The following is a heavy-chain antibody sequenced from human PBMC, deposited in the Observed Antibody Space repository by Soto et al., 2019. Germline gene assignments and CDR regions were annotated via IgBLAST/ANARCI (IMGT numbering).Heavy chain of an antibody. CDR2: IYTSGST. Sequence: SETLSLTCTVSGGSISSYYWSWIRQPAGKGLEWIGRIYTSGSTNYNPSLKSRVTMSVDTSKNQFSLKLSSVTAADTAVYYCARDNSYGGIDYYFDYWGQGTLVTVS. CDR3: ARDNSYGGIDYYFDY. D-gene: IGHD1-26*01. V-gene: IGHV4-4*07. J-gene: IGHJ4*02. CDR1: GGSISSYY.